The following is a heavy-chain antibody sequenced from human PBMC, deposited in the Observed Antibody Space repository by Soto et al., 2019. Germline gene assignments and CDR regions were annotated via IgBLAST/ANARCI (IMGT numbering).Heavy chain of an antibody. J-gene: IGHJ1*01. CDR2: INPNSGGT. Sequence: ASVKVSCKASGYTFTGYYMHWVRQAPGQGLEWMGWINPNSGGTNYAQKFQGRVTMTRDTSISTAYMELSRLRSDDTAVYYCARDRAKPDRSGYYYDGEYLQHWGQGTLVTVYS. CDR1: GYTFTGYY. CDR3: ARDRAKPDRSGYYYDGEYLQH. D-gene: IGHD3-22*01. V-gene: IGHV1-2*02.